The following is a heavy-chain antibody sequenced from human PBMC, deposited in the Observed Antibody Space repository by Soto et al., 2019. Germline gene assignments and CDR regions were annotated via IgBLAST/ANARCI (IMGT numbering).Heavy chain of an antibody. J-gene: IGHJ4*02. V-gene: IGHV3-30*18. CDR1: GFPFSRYG. CDR2: ISWDGLAQ. Sequence: ESVGGVVQPGRSLRLLCEASGFPFSRYGMHWVRQAPGMGLEWVAVISWDGLAQYYGDSVRGRFTISRDNSQSTLYLQMNSLRTEDRAIYYCAKETIQVGGPNYFDYWGQGVLVTVSS. CDR3: AKETIQVGGPNYFDY. D-gene: IGHD1-1*01.